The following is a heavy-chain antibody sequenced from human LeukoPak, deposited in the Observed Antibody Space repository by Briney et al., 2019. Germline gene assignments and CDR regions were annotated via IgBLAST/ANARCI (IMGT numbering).Heavy chain of an antibody. J-gene: IGHJ5*02. CDR3: ARAGYWAATGYATT. D-gene: IGHD6-13*01. CDR1: GYTFTSYY. CDR2: IYPSGGST. Sequence: ASVKVSCKASGYTFTSYYMHWVRQAPGQGLEWMGIIYPSGGSTTYAQKFQGRVTMTRDTSTSTVYMALSSLRYEDTAVYYCARAGYWAATGYATTWGQGTLVTVSS. V-gene: IGHV1-46*03.